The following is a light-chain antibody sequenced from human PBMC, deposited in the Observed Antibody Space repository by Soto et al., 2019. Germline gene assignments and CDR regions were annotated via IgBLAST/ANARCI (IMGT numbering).Light chain of an antibody. CDR2: GAS. CDR1: QSVSNNY. CDR3: HHYGRSPGT. J-gene: IGKJ1*01. V-gene: IGKV3-20*01. Sequence: EIVLTQSPGTLSLSPGERATLSCRASQSVSNNYLAWYQQKPGQAPRLLIYGASNRATGIPDRFSGSGSGTDFTLTISRLQPEDFAVYYCHHYGRSPGTFGQGTKVDIK.